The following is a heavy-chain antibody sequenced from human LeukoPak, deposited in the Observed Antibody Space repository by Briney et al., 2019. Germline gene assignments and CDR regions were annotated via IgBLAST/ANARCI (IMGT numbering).Heavy chain of an antibody. CDR1: GYTFTSYA. J-gene: IGHJ6*03. D-gene: IGHD5-12*01. Sequence: GASVKVSCKASGYTFTSYAMHWVRQAPGQRLEWMGWINAGNGNTKYSQEFQGRVTITRDTSASTAYMELSSLRSEDMAVYYCARGRLLATITGYYYYMDVWGKGTTVTVSS. CDR3: ARGRLLATITGYYYYMDV. CDR2: INAGNGNT. V-gene: IGHV1-3*03.